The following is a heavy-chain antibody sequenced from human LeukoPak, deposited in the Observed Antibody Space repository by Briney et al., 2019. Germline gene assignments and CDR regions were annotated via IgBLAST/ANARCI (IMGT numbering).Heavy chain of an antibody. D-gene: IGHD6-6*01. CDR1: GFTFSNAW. CDR2: ISGSGGST. Sequence: GGSLRLSCAASGFTFSNAWMSWVRQAPGKGLEWVSAISGSGGSTYYADSVKGRFTISRDNSKNTLYLQMNSLRGEDTALYYCAKAPYTSSSVWLDPWGQGTLVTVSS. J-gene: IGHJ5*02. CDR3: AKAPYTSSSVWLDP. V-gene: IGHV3-23*01.